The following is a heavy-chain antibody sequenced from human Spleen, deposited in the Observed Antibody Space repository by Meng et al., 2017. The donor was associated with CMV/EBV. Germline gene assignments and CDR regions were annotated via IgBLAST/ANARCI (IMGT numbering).Heavy chain of an antibody. CDR3: ARVGREGGLDV. J-gene: IGHJ6*02. Sequence: ASVKVSCKASGYTFSNYGISWVRQAPGQGLEWMGIINPTGGRTSYAQNFQGRVTMARDTSTSTLYMEMSSLRSEDTAVYYCARVGREGGLDVWGQRTTVTVSS. V-gene: IGHV1-46*01. D-gene: IGHD1-26*01. CDR2: INPTGGRT. CDR1: GYTFSNYG.